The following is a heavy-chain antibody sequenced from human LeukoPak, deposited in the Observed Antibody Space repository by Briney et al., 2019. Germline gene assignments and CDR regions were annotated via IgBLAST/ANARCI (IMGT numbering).Heavy chain of an antibody. CDR3: ARDLVAGGFDY. J-gene: IGHJ4*02. Sequence: GGSLRLSCAASGFTFSSYSMNWVRRAPGKGLEWVSSISSSSSYIYYADSVKGRFTIPRDNAKNSLYLQMNSLRAEDTAVYYCARDLVAGGFDYWGQGTLVTVSS. CDR1: GFTFSSYS. D-gene: IGHD2-15*01. V-gene: IGHV3-21*01. CDR2: ISSSSSYI.